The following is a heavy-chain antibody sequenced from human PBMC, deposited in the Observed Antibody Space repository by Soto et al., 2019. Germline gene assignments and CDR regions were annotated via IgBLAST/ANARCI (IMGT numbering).Heavy chain of an antibody. Sequence: EVQLLESGGGLVQPGGSLRLSCAASGFTFSSYAMSWVRQAPGKGLEWVSAISGSGGSTYYADSVKGRFTISGDNSKNTLYLQMNSLRAEDTAVYYCAKRQVATIILSMYYFDYWGQGTLVTVSS. V-gene: IGHV3-23*01. CDR1: GFTFSSYA. D-gene: IGHD5-12*01. CDR2: ISGSGGST. CDR3: AKRQVATIILSMYYFDY. J-gene: IGHJ4*02.